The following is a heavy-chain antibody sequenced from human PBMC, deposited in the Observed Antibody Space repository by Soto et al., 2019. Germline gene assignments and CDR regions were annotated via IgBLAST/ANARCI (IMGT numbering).Heavy chain of an antibody. D-gene: IGHD1-26*01. Sequence: GESLKISCKGSGHTFTNYWIGWVRQMPGKGLEWMGIIYPGDSDTKYNPSFQGQVTISADKSITTTYLRWTSLKASDTAIYYCAASSFYYGMDVWGQWTSVTVSS. CDR3: AASSFYYGMDV. CDR1: GHTFTNYW. V-gene: IGHV5-51*01. CDR2: IYPGDSDT. J-gene: IGHJ6*02.